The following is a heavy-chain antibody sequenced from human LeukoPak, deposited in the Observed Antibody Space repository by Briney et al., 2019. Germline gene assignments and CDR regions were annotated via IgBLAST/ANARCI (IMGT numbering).Heavy chain of an antibody. J-gene: IGHJ6*03. Sequence: SETLSLTCAVYGGSFSSYYWSWIRQPPGKGLEWIGEINHSGSTNYNPSLKSRVAISVDTSKNQFSLKLSSVTAADTAVYYCARVKVWNFGAYYYYYMDVWGKGTTVTVSS. CDR3: ARVKVWNFGAYYYYYMDV. CDR2: INHSGST. D-gene: IGHD1-7*01. CDR1: GGSFSSYY. V-gene: IGHV4-34*01.